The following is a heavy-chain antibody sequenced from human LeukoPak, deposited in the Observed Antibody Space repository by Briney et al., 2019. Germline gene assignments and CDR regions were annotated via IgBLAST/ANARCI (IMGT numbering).Heavy chain of an antibody. CDR2: ITWNSGSI. D-gene: IGHD1-26*01. CDR3: AKSMFSGGSYTYYMDV. CDR1: GSTFEDCA. Sequence: GGSLRLSCAASGSTFEDCAMHWVRQAPGKGLEWVSGITWNSGSIGYADSVKGRFTISRDNAKNSLFLQMNSLRAEDTAFYYCAKSMFSGGSYTYYMDVWGKGTTVTISS. V-gene: IGHV3-9*01. J-gene: IGHJ6*03.